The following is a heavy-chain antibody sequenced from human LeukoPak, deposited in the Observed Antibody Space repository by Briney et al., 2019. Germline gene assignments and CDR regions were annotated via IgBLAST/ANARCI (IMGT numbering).Heavy chain of an antibody. CDR2: IFGSGGST. CDR3: AKTTTGYSSGRFPGWPVDY. CDR1: GFTFSSYA. V-gene: IGHV3-23*01. J-gene: IGHJ4*02. Sequence: GGSLRLSCAASGFTFSSYAMYWVRQAPGKGLEWVSGIFGSGGSTHYADSVKGRFTISRDNSKNTVYLQMNSLGAEDTAVYYCAKTTTGYSSGRFPGWPVDYWGQGTLVTVSS. D-gene: IGHD6-19*01.